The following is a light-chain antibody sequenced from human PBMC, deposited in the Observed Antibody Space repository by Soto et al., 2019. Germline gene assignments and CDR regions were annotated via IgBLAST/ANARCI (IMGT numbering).Light chain of an antibody. Sequence: QSVLTQPASVSGSPGQSITISCTGTGSDVGGYDYVSWYQHHPGKAPKVMIYEVTNRPSGVSNRFSGSKSGNTASLTISGLLAEEEAASYCSSYKSRSTYVFGTGTKVTVL. CDR3: SSYKSRSTYV. CDR1: GSDVGGYDY. CDR2: EVT. J-gene: IGLJ1*01. V-gene: IGLV2-14*01.